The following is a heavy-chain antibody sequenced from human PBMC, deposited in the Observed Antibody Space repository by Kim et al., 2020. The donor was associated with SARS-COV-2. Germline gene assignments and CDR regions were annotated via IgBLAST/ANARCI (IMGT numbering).Heavy chain of an antibody. Sequence: SVKVSCKASGGTFSSYAISWVRQAPGQGLEWMGGIIPIFGTANYAQKFQGRVTITADESTSTAYMELSSLRSEDTAVYYCARDDAGNEWFTSHWGQGTLVTVSS. CDR1: GGTFSSYA. D-gene: IGHD3-3*01. CDR3: ARDDAGNEWFTSH. J-gene: IGHJ4*02. V-gene: IGHV1-69*13. CDR2: IIPIFGTA.